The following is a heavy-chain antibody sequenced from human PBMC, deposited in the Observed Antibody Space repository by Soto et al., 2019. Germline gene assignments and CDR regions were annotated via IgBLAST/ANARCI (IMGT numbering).Heavy chain of an antibody. CDR3: AKTASMTIRDGFDH. CDR2: ISGSGSNP. Sequence: EVQVLESGGGLVQPGGSLRLSCAASGFTFSSYAMSWVRQAPGQGLEWVSAISGSGSNPYYADSVKGRFTISRDNSKNTLYLRTSSLRAEDTALYYCAKTASMTIRDGFDHWGQGTLVTVSS. J-gene: IGHJ4*02. V-gene: IGHV3-23*01. D-gene: IGHD4-17*01. CDR1: GFTFSSYA.